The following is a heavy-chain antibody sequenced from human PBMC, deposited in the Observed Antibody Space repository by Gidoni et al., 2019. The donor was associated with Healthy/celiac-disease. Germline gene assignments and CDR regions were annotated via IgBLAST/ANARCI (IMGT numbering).Heavy chain of an antibody. J-gene: IGHJ6*02. CDR1: GFTFDDYD. CDR3: AKDIGFCGSCQRSGGMDV. D-gene: IGHD2-15*01. CDR2: STGNSGTI. Sequence: DVQLVESGGGLVQPGRSVRLSCAASGFTFDDYDMHWVRQAPGKGLEWVSGSTGNSGTIGYADSVKGRFTISRDNAKNSLYLQMNSLRPEDTALYYWAKDIGFCGSCQRSGGMDVWGQGTTVTVSS. V-gene: IGHV3-9*01.